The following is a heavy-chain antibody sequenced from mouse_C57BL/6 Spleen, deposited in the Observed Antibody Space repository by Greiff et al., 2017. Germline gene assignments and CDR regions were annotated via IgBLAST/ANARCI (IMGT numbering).Heavy chain of an antibody. CDR1: GFTFSSYA. CDR3: AREGDSGTYFDY. J-gene: IGHJ2*01. Sequence: EVMLVESGGGLVKPGGSLKLSCAASGFTFSSYAMSWVRQTPEKRLEWVATISDGGSYTYYPDNVKGRFTISRDNAKNNLYLQMSHLKSEDTAMYYCAREGDSGTYFDYWGQGTTLTVSS. CDR2: ISDGGSYT. V-gene: IGHV5-4*01. D-gene: IGHD4-1*01.